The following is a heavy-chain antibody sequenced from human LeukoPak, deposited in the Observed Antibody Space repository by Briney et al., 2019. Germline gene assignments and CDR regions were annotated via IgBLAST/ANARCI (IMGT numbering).Heavy chain of an antibody. D-gene: IGHD2-15*01. CDR3: ARAPGYCSGGSCYSSYYYGMDV. Sequence: SETLSLTCTVPGGSISSYYWSWIRQPPGKGLEWIGYIYYSGSTNYNPSLKSRVTISVDTSKNQFSLKLSSVTAADTAVYYCARAPGYCSGGSCYSSYYYGMDVWGQGTTVTVSS. CDR1: GGSISSYY. V-gene: IGHV4-59*01. J-gene: IGHJ6*02. CDR2: IYYSGST.